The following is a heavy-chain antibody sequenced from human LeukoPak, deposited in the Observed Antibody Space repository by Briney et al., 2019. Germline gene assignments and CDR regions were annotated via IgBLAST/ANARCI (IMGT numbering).Heavy chain of an antibody. J-gene: IGHJ5*02. V-gene: IGHV4-34*01. CDR2: INHSGST. Sequence: SETLSHTCAVYGGSFSGYYWSWIRQPPGKGLEWIGEINHSGSTNYNPSLKSRVTISVDTSKNQFSLKLSSVTAADTAVYYCARSRYSGSYSWFDPWGQGTLVTVSS. CDR3: ARSRYSGSYSWFDP. D-gene: IGHD1-26*01. CDR1: GGSFSGYY.